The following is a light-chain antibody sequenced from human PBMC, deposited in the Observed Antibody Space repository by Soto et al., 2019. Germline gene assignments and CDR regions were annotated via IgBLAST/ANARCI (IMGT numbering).Light chain of an antibody. Sequence: EVVLTQSPGTLSLALGERATLSCRASQSVTNKYLAWYQQKPGQAPRLLIFGSSDRATGIPDRFSGSGSGTDFTLTISRLEPEDFAVYYCQQYGSSPPYTFGQGTKLEI. CDR2: GSS. V-gene: IGKV3-20*01. CDR1: QSVTNKY. J-gene: IGKJ2*01. CDR3: QQYGSSPPYT.